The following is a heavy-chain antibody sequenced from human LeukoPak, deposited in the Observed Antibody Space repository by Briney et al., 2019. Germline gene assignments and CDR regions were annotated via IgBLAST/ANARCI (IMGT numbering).Heavy chain of an antibody. CDR2: INAGNGNT. CDR3: AREHSSSWYLDY. D-gene: IGHD6-13*01. Sequence: GASVKVSCKASGYTFTSYAMHWVRQAPGQRLEWMGWINAGNGNTKYSQKFQGRVTITRDTSASTAYMELSSLRSEDTAVYYCAREHSSSWYLDYWGQGTLVTVSS. V-gene: IGHV1-3*01. CDR1: GYTFTSYA. J-gene: IGHJ4*02.